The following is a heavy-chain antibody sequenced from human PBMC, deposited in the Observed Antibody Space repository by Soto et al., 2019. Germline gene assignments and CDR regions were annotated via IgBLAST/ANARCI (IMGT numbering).Heavy chain of an antibody. CDR2: IWYDGSNK. Sequence: PGWSLRLSCAASGFTFSSYSMHWVRQAPGKGLEWVAVIWYDGSNKYYADSVKGRFTISRDNSKNTLYLQMNSLRAEDTAVYYCARATAACSSTSCHSYYYYYGMDVWGQGTTVTVSS. CDR1: GFTFSSYS. D-gene: IGHD2-2*01. J-gene: IGHJ6*02. V-gene: IGHV3-33*08. CDR3: ARATAACSSTSCHSYYYYYGMDV.